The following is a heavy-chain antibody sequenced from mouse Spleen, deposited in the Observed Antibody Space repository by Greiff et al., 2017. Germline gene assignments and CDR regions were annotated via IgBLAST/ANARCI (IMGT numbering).Heavy chain of an antibody. D-gene: IGHD2-2*01. J-gene: IGHJ4*01. V-gene: IGHV1-80*01. CDR1: GYAFSSYW. Sequence: QVQLQQSGAELVRPGSSVKISCKASGYAFSSYWMNWVKQRPGQGLEWIGQIYPGDGDTNYNGKFKGKATLTADKSSSTAYMQLSSLTSEDSAVYFCAREGYHGGNGLYYAMDYWGQGTSVTVSS. CDR2: IYPGDGDT. CDR3: AREGYHGGNGLYYAMDY.